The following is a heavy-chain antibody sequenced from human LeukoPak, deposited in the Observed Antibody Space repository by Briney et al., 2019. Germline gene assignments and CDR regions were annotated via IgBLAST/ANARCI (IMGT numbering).Heavy chain of an antibody. J-gene: IGHJ4*02. Sequence: SETLSLTCAVYGGSFSGYYWSWIRQPPGKGLEWIGEINHSGSTNYNPSLKSRVTISVDTSKKHLSLRLNSVTAADTAVYYCASHNSLGGPLAHFDYWGQGTLVTVSS. D-gene: IGHD3-16*01. V-gene: IGHV4-34*01. CDR3: ASHNSLGGPLAHFDY. CDR1: GGSFSGYY. CDR2: INHSGST.